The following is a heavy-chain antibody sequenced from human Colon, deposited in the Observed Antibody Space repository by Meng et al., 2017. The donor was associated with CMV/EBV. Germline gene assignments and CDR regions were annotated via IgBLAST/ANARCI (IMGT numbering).Heavy chain of an antibody. Sequence: GASLKISCAASGFTFSSYGVHWVRQAPGKGLEWVAAISYDNGYSTYYADSVQGRFTISRDNSKNTLYLQMNSLRTEDTAVYYCARASSVAVIYYLGMDLWGQGTTVTVSS. CDR2: ISYDNGYST. CDR3: ARASSVAVIYYLGMDL. V-gene: IGHV3-30*04. D-gene: IGHD3-10*01. J-gene: IGHJ6*02. CDR1: GFTFSSYG.